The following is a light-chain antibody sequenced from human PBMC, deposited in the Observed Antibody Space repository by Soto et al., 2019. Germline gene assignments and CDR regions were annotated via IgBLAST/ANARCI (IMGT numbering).Light chain of an antibody. J-gene: IGKJ2*01. CDR1: QIVNNNY. V-gene: IGKV3-20*01. Sequence: VLTQSPGTLSLYPGERATLSCRASQIVNNNYLAWYQQKPGQAPSLLIRGASSRATGLPDRFSGSGSGTAFTLTISRLEPEDCAVYYCQQYGSSPGTFGQGTKLEIK. CDR3: QQYGSSPGT. CDR2: GAS.